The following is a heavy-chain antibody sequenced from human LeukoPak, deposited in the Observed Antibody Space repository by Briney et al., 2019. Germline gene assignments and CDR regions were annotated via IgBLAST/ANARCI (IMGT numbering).Heavy chain of an antibody. Sequence: SETLSLTCTVSGGSISSYYWSWIRQPPGKGLEWIGYIYYSGSTNYNPSLKSRVTISVDTSKNQFSLKLSSVTAADTAVYYCARAPYSNYKDHYYMDVWGKGTTVTVSS. CDR1: GGSISSYY. CDR2: IYYSGST. V-gene: IGHV4-59*01. CDR3: ARAPYSNYKDHYYMDV. J-gene: IGHJ6*03. D-gene: IGHD4-11*01.